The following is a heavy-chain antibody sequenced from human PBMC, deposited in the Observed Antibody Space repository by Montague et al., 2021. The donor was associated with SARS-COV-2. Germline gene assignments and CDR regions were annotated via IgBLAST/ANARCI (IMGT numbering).Heavy chain of an antibody. D-gene: IGHD6-19*01. CDR2: IYFGGKF. Sequence: SETLSLTCTVSGNSLSNSRYFWGWIRQPPRKGLEWIGSIYFGGKFFYNSSLESRVIISVDTSKNQFSLQLSSVTASDTAVYYCARHSGGSEVAGLDYWGQGILVTVSS. V-gene: IGHV4-39*01. J-gene: IGHJ4*02. CDR1: GNSLSNSRYF. CDR3: ARHSGGSEVAGLDY.